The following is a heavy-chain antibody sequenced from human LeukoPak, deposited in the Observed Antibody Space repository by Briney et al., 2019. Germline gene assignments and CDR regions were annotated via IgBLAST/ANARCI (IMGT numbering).Heavy chain of an antibody. Sequence: GGSLRLSCAASGFTFSSYWMHWVRQAPGKGLEWVSSITGDSSYIYYADSVKGRFTISRDNAKNSLYLQMNSLRAEDTAVYYCARATHPGYWGQGALVAVSS. CDR1: GFTFSSYW. J-gene: IGHJ4*02. V-gene: IGHV3-21*01. CDR2: ITGDSSYI. CDR3: ARATHPGY.